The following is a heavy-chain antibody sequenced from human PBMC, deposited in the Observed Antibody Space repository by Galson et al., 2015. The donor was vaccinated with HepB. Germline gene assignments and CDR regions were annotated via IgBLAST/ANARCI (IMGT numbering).Heavy chain of an antibody. D-gene: IGHD3-22*01. CDR3: ARYAYTSDLYRGRIDY. V-gene: IGHV1-18*01. CDR2: ISTYNGNT. CDR1: EYTFTSYG. Sequence: SVKVSCKASEYTFTSYGITWVRQAPGQGFEWMGWISTYNGNTNYAQKVQDRVTMTTDTSTNTASMELRTLTSDDTAVYYCARYAYTSDLYRGRIDYWGQGTLVTVSS. J-gene: IGHJ4*01.